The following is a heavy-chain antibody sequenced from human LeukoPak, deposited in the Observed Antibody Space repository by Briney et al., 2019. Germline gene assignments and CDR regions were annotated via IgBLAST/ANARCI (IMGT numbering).Heavy chain of an antibody. CDR1: GYTFTRYA. CDR3: ARVSPNTVTAFGF. D-gene: IGHD4-17*01. Sequence: GASVKVSCKASGYTFTRYAMNWVRPAPGQGPEWMGWINTNTGSPTYAQGFTGRFVFSLDTSVSTAYLQISSLKAEDTAIYYCARVSPNTVTAFGFWGQGTLVTVSS. CDR2: INTNTGSP. J-gene: IGHJ4*02. V-gene: IGHV7-4-1*02.